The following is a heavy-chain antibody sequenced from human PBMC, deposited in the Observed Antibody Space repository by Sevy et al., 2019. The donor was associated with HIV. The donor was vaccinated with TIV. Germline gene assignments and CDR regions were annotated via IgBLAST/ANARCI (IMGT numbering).Heavy chain of an antibody. CDR3: ARLTQYYYDSSGYSYYYYGMDV. CDR1: GGSISSYY. CDR2: IYYSGST. Sequence: SETLSLTCTVSGGSISSYYWSWIRQPPGKGLEWIGYIYYSGSTNYNPSLKSRVTISVDTSKNQFFLKLSSVTAADTAVYYCARLTQYYYDSSGYSYYYYGMDVWGQGTTVTVSS. D-gene: IGHD3-22*01. J-gene: IGHJ6*02. V-gene: IGHV4-59*01.